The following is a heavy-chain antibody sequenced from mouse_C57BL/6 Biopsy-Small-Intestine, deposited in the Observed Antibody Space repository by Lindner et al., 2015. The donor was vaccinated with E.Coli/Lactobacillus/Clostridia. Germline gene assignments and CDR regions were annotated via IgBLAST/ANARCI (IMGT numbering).Heavy chain of an antibody. D-gene: IGHD1-1*01. J-gene: IGHJ1*01. CDR1: GYTFTSYG. Sequence: SVRSPARSSGYTFTSYGISWVRQAPRQGLEWMGWISAYNGNTNYAQKLQGRVTMTTDTSTSTAYMELRSLRSDDTAVYYCARDISSYYYYYYGMDVWGQGTTVTVSS. CDR3: ARDISSYYYYYYGMDV. CDR2: ISAYNGNT. V-gene: IGHV1-81*01.